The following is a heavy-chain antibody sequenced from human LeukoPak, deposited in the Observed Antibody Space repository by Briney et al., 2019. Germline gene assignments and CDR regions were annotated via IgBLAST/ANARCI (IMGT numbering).Heavy chain of an antibody. V-gene: IGHV7-4-1*04. CDR3: AREFYSSSRYWFDP. J-gene: IGHJ5*02. Sequence: ASVKVSCKASGYSFTSYAMNWVRQAPGQGLEWMGWINTNTGNPTYAQGFTGRFVFSLDTSVSMAYLQISSLKAEDTAVYYCAREFYSSSRYWFDPWGQGTLVTVSS. D-gene: IGHD6-13*01. CDR2: INTNTGNP. CDR1: GYSFTSYA.